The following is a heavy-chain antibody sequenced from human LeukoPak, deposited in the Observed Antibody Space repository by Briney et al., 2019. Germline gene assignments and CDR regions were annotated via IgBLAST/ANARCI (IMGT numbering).Heavy chain of an antibody. D-gene: IGHD1-26*01. J-gene: IGHJ6*02. V-gene: IGHV3-33*06. CDR3: AKCPFSGSYYIFNYYGMDV. Sequence: GTSLRLSCAASGFPFSNYAMHWVRQDPGKGLEWVAVIWYDGSDKYYGESLKGRFTISRDNSKNTLYLQMNSLRAEDTAVYYCAKCPFSGSYYIFNYYGMDVWGQGTTVTVSS. CDR2: IWYDGSDK. CDR1: GFPFSNYA.